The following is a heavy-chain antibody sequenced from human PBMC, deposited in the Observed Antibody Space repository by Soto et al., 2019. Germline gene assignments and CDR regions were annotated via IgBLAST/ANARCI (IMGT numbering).Heavy chain of an antibody. V-gene: IGHV1-18*01. D-gene: IGHD3-10*01. CDR2: INTYNGNT. CDR1: GYTFTNYC. Sequence: ASVKVSCKASGYTFTNYCISWVRQAPGQGLEWMGWINTYNGNTNHAQKLQGRVTVTTDTSTSTAYMELRSLRSDDTAVYYCARGVGSGTYYNQYNWFDPWGQGTLVTVSS. J-gene: IGHJ5*02. CDR3: ARGVGSGTYYNQYNWFDP.